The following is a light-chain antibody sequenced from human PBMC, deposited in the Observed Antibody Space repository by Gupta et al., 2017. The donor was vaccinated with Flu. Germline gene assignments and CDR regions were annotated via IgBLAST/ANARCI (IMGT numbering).Light chain of an antibody. V-gene: IGKV2-28*01. CDR1: QSLLHSNGYNY. Sequence: DIVMTPSPLSLPVTTVEPASISCRSSQSLLHSNGYNYLDWYLQKPGQSPQLLIYLGSNRASGVPDRFSGSGSGTDFTLKISRVEAEDVGVYYCMQALQTPYSFGQGTKLEIK. CDR3: MQALQTPYS. CDR2: LGS. J-gene: IGKJ2*03.